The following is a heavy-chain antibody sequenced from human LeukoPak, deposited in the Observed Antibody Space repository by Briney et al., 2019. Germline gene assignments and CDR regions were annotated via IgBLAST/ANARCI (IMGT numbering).Heavy chain of an antibody. J-gene: IGHJ3*02. D-gene: IGHD3-10*01. V-gene: IGHV4-34*01. CDR1: GGALRVYY. CDR3: AREGGLVRGPVRSDAFDI. Sequence: SQTLSLTPGVYGGALRVYYSTWIRDPPGRGLEYGGEINHSGRTNYNTSLQSRVTISVDTSKNQFSLKLSSVSAADTAVYYCAREGGLVRGPVRSDAFDIWGQGTMVTVSS. CDR2: INHSGRT.